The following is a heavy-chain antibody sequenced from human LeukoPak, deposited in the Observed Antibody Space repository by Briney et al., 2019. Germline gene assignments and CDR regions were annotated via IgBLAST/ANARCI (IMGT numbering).Heavy chain of an antibody. CDR3: ARKQWPPGYGMDV. Sequence: SETLSLTCAVSGGSISSYYWSWVRQPAGKGLEWIGRIYISGITNYNPSLKSRLTMSLDTSKNQFSLNLSSVTAADTAMYYCARKQWPPGYGMDVWGQGTTVTVSS. V-gene: IGHV4-4*07. CDR2: IYISGIT. D-gene: IGHD6-19*01. J-gene: IGHJ6*02. CDR1: GGSISSYY.